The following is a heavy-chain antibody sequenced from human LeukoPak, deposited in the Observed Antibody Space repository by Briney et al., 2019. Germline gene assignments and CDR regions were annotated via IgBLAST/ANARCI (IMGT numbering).Heavy chain of an antibody. V-gene: IGHV1-2*02. CDR1: GYTFTGYY. Sequence: ASVKVSCKASGYTFTGYYMHWVRQAPGQGLEWMGWINPNSGGTNYAQKFQGRVTMTRDTSISTAYMELSRLRSDDTAVYYCARSQLLWFGEFDWWFDPWGQGTLVTVSS. D-gene: IGHD3-10*01. J-gene: IGHJ5*02. CDR3: ARSQLLWFGEFDWWFDP. CDR2: INPNSGGT.